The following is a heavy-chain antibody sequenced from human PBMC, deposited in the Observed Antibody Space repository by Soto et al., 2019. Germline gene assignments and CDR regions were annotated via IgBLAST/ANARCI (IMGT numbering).Heavy chain of an antibody. Sequence: SETLSLTCTVSGGSISSYYWSWIRQPPGKGLEWIGYIYYSGSTNYNPSLKSRVTISVDTSKNQFSLKLSSVTAADTAVYYCARAQFQTYYYDSSGYKGINWFDPWGQGTLVTVSS. D-gene: IGHD3-22*01. CDR1: GGSISSYY. CDR2: IYYSGST. CDR3: ARAQFQTYYYDSSGYKGINWFDP. J-gene: IGHJ5*02. V-gene: IGHV4-59*01.